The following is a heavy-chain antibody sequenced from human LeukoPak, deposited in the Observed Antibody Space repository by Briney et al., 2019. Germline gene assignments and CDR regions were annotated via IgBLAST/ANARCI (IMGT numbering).Heavy chain of an antibody. CDR2: ICTAGDP. CDR3: VRASRGWYYFDY. J-gene: IGHJ4*02. D-gene: IGHD6-19*01. V-gene: IGHV3-13*05. Sequence: GGSLRLSCAASGFTFSSYDMHWVRQVAGKGLEGVSAICTAGDPSYPGSVKGRCTISREITKNSLYLEMNSLRDGYTAVYYCVRASRGWYYFDYWGQGTLVTVSS. CDR1: GFTFSSYD.